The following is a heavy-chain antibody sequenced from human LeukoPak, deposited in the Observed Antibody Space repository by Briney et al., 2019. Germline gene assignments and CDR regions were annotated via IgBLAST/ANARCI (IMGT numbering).Heavy chain of an antibody. V-gene: IGHV3-48*04. J-gene: IGHJ4*02. CDR3: AKDSILRGEYFDY. D-gene: IGHD3-16*01. CDR1: GLSFSTYD. CDR2: IGSSTRTM. Sequence: GGSLRLSCAASGLSFSTYDMTWVRQAPGKGLEWVSYIGSSTRTMYYAESLKGRFIISRDNAKNSLYLQMDSLRAEDTAVYYCAKDSILRGEYFDYWGQGTLVTVSS.